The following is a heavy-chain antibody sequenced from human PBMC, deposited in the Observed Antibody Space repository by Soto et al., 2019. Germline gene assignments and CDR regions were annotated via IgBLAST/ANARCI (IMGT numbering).Heavy chain of an antibody. Sequence: GESLKISCKASVYSFTTYWIAWVRQMPGKGLEWMGIINPGDSDIRYSPSFQGQVTISADNSISTAYLQWSSLKASDTAMYYCARREQFYYCYYGMDVWGQGTAVTV. J-gene: IGHJ6*02. V-gene: IGHV5-51*01. CDR1: VYSFTTYW. CDR2: INPGDSDI. D-gene: IGHD4-4*01. CDR3: ARREQFYYCYYGMDV.